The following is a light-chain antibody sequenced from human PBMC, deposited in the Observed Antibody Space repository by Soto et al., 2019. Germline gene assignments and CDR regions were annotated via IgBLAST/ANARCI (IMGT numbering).Light chain of an antibody. CDR3: SSKRDSSTLFV. J-gene: IGLJ1*01. Sequence: QSALTQPASVSGSPGQSITISCTGTSSDFGAYNYVSWYQHHPGKVPKLLIYEVTNRPSGVSDRFSGSKSGNTASLTIPGLQAEDEADYYCSSKRDSSTLFVFGTGTKVTV. V-gene: IGLV2-14*01. CDR1: SSDFGAYNY. CDR2: EVT.